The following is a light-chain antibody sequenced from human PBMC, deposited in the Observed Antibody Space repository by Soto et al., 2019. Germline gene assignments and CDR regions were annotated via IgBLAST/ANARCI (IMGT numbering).Light chain of an antibody. CDR1: SSDIGGYNS. CDR3: SSYTRGNTYV. CDR2: EVT. V-gene: IGLV2-14*01. J-gene: IGLJ1*01. Sequence: QSVLTQPASVSGSPGQSITISCTGTSSDIGGYNSVSWYQQHPRKAPKLMIYEVTNRSSGISNRFSGSKSGNTASLTISGFQAEDEADYYCSSYTRGNTYVFGTGTKVTVL.